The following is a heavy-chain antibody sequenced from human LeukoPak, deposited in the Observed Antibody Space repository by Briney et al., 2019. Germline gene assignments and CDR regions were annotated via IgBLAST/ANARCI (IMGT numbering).Heavy chain of an antibody. Sequence: PSETLSLTCTVSGGSISSYYWSWIRQPPGKGPEWIGHIYYSGSTNYNSSLKSRVTISVDTSKNQFSLKVSSVTAADTAVYFCARDVYGDYYVDYWGQGTLVTVSS. D-gene: IGHD2-21*02. CDR3: ARDVYGDYYVDY. V-gene: IGHV4-59*01. J-gene: IGHJ4*02. CDR2: IYYSGST. CDR1: GGSISSYY.